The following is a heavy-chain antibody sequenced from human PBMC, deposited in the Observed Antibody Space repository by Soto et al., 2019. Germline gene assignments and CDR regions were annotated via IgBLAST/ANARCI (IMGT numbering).Heavy chain of an antibody. J-gene: IGHJ4*02. CDR2: ISYDGSNK. CDR1: GFTCSNYA. Sequence: RDSYGASGFTCSNYAMHLIRPAPGKGLEWVAVISYDGSNKYYADSVKGRFTISRDNSKNTLYLQMNSLRAEDTAVYYCERDLAPRGGVANIDYWGQGTLVTVSS. D-gene: IGHD3-3*01. V-gene: IGHV3-30-3*01. CDR3: ERDLAPRGGVANIDY.